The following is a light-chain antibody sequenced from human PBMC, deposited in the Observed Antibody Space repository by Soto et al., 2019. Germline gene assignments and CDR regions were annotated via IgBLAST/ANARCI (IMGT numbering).Light chain of an antibody. V-gene: IGKV1-5*01. CDR2: DAS. Sequence: DIQMTQSPSTLSASVGDGVTITCRASQRISTWLAWYQQKPGKAPKLLISDASSLETGVPSRVSGSGSGTEFTLTNNSLQFFDFAHYYCKQYKSYWPFGPGTRVDS. CDR3: KQYKSYWP. J-gene: IGKJ3*01. CDR1: QRISTW.